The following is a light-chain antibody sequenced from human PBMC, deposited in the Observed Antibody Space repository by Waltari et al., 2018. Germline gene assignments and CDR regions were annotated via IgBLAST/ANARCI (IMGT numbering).Light chain of an antibody. CDR1: QSLVHSDGNTH. J-gene: IGKJ2*01. V-gene: IGKV2-30*02. Sequence: DVVMTQSPLSLSVTLGQAASISCKSSQSLVHSDGNTHLNWFHQRRGQSQSRLIKRVSNEASGVPDRFGGRGAGTEFTLKINEEEDEDGGIYYCMQGPQWAYTFGQGTKLDIK. CDR2: RVS. CDR3: MQGPQWAYT.